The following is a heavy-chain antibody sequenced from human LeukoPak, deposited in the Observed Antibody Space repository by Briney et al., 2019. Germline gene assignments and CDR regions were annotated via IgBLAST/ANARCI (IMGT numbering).Heavy chain of an antibody. CDR1: GGSISNYY. V-gene: IGHV4-59*01. CDR3: ARGLLRRAVAVDY. CDR2: IYDSGST. D-gene: IGHD6-19*01. J-gene: IGHJ4*02. Sequence: SETLSLTCTVSGGSISNYYWSWIRQPPGKGLEWIAYIYDSGSTNYNPSLKSRVTISVDTSKNQFPLKLSSVTAADTAVYYCARGLLRRAVAVDYWGQGTLVTVSS.